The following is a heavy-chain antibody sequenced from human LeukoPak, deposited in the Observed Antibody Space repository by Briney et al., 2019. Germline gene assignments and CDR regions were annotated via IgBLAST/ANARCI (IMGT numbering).Heavy chain of an antibody. Sequence: PGGSLRLSCAASGFTFSSSWMNWVRQAPGKGLEWVANIDQDGGEKYYVDSVKGRFTISRDNAKNSLYLQMNSLRAEDTAVYYCARYGYWGQGTLVTVSS. CDR2: IDQDGGEK. D-gene: IGHD3-10*01. CDR1: GFTFSSSW. V-gene: IGHV3-7*02. CDR3: ARYGY. J-gene: IGHJ4*02.